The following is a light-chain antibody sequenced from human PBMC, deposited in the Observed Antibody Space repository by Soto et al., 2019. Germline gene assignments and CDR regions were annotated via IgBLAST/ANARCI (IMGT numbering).Light chain of an antibody. J-gene: IGLJ2*01. CDR3: SSYTSSSTLVV. Sequence: QSALTQPASVSGSPGQSITISCTGTSSDVGGYNYVSWYQQHPGKAPKLMIYDVSNRPSGVSNRFSGSKSGNTASLTISGLQAEDDADDYYSSYTSSSTLVVFGGGTKVTVL. V-gene: IGLV2-14*01. CDR2: DVS. CDR1: SSDVGGYNY.